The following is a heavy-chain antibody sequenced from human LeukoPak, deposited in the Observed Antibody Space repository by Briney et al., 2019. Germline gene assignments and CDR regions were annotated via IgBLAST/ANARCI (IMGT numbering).Heavy chain of an antibody. CDR1: GFTFSNYA. CDR3: ARGYDNSGDDAFVI. J-gene: IGHJ3*02. CDR2: ISSSWGSA. D-gene: IGHD3-22*01. V-gene: IGHV3-23*01. Sequence: GGSLRLSCAASGFTFSNYAKNWGCHAPGPGLERVSVISSSWGSAYNADSVKGRFTISSDNSKNTLYLQMNSLRAEDAAVYYCARGYDNSGDDAFVIWGQGTTVTVSS.